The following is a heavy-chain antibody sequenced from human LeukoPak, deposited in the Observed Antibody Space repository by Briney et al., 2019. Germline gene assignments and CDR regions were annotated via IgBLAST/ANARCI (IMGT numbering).Heavy chain of an antibody. D-gene: IGHD3-10*01. CDR1: GGSFSSYY. CDR3: ARVEFVTLVREVIRYFDY. Sequence: PSETLSLTCAVFGGSFSSYYWSWIRQPPGKGLEWIGEINHSGSTNYNPSLKGRVTISVDTSKNQFSLKLTSVTAADTALYYCARVEFVTLVREVIRYFDYWGQGTLVTVST. CDR2: INHSGST. V-gene: IGHV4-34*01. J-gene: IGHJ4*02.